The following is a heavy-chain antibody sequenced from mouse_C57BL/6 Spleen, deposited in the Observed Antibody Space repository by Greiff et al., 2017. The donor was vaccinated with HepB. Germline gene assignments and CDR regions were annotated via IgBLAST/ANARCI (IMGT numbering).Heavy chain of an antibody. V-gene: IGHV14-2*01. D-gene: IGHD1-1*01. CDR3: ARYYGSSLDY. Sequence: VQLQQSGAEFVKPGASVKLSCTASGFNIKDYYMHWVKQRTEQGLEWIGRIGPEDGETKYAPNFQGKATLTADTSSNTAFLHLSSLTSEDTAVYYYARYYGSSLDYWGQGTTLTVSS. CDR1: GFNIKDYY. J-gene: IGHJ2*01. CDR2: IGPEDGET.